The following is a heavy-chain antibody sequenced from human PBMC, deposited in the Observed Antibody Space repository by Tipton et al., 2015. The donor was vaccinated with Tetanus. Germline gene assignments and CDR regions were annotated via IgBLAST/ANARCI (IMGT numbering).Heavy chain of an antibody. CDR3: ARGPTATSDY. D-gene: IGHD4-17*01. J-gene: IGHJ4*02. Sequence: LRLSCTVSGGSISNDNYYWSWIRQPPGKGLEWIGYMFYSGSAYYNPSLKSRITISMDTSRNQFSLNLSSVTAADTAVYYCARGPTATSDYWGQGTLVTDSS. CDR2: MFYSGSA. CDR1: GGSISNDNYY. V-gene: IGHV4-30-4*01.